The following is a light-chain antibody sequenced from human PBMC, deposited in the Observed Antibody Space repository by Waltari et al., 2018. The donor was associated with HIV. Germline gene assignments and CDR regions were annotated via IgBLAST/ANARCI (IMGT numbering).Light chain of an antibody. CDR3: QSYDRSLTGSVL. Sequence: QSALTQPPSVSGSPGQSVTISCTGTTSDVGAYNFVSWYQQHPGKAPKVLIYDVSKRPSGVPDRFSGSKSGTSASLAITGLQAEDEAHYYCQSYDRSLTGSVLFGGGTKLTVL. CDR1: TSDVGAYNF. CDR2: DVS. V-gene: IGLV2-11*01. J-gene: IGLJ2*01.